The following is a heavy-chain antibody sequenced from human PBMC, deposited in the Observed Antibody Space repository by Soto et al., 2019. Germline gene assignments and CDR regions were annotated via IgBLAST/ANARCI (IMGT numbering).Heavy chain of an antibody. CDR1: GGSISSGDYY. CDR3: ARGGDYAYYYYGMDV. Sequence: QVQLQESGPGLVKPSQTLSLTCTVSGGSISSGDYYWSWIRQPPGKGLEWIGYIYYSGSTYYNPSLKSRVTISVDTSKNQFSLKLSSVTAADTAVYYCARGGDYAYYYYGMDVWGQGTTVTVSS. D-gene: IGHD4-17*01. V-gene: IGHV4-30-4*01. J-gene: IGHJ6*02. CDR2: IYYSGST.